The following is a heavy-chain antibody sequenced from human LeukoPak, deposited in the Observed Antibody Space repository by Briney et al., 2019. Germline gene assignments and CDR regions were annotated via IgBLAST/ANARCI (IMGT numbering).Heavy chain of an antibody. Sequence: KTSETLSLTCTVSGGSISSYYWSWIRQPPGKGLEWIGYIYYSGSTNYNPSLKSRVTISVDTSKNQFSLKLSSVTAADTAVYYCARPPAGYWGQGTLVTVSS. CDR3: ARPPAGY. V-gene: IGHV4-59*01. J-gene: IGHJ4*02. CDR1: GGSISSYY. CDR2: IYYSGST.